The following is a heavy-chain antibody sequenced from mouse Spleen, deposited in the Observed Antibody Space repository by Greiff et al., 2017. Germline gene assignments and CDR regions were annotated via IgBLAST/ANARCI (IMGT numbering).Heavy chain of an antibody. J-gene: IGHJ4*01. CDR1: GFSLTSYG. CDR2: IWAGGST. Sequence: VKLVESGPGLVAPSQSLSITCTVSGFSLTSYGVHWVRQPPGKGLEWLGVIWAGGSTNYNSALMSRLSISKDNSKSQVFLKMNSLQTDDTAMYYCARDLGNHEVDYWGQGTSVTVSS. CDR3: ARDLGNHEVDY. D-gene: IGHD2-1*01. V-gene: IGHV2-9*02.